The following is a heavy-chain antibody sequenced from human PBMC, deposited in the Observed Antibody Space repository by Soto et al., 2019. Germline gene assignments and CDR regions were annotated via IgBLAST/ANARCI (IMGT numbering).Heavy chain of an antibody. CDR3: ARDPNCSSTSCPNYYGMDV. CDR1: GGSISSGGYY. V-gene: IGHV4-31*03. CDR2: IYYSGST. J-gene: IGHJ6*02. D-gene: IGHD2-2*01. Sequence: SETLSLTCTVSGGSISSGGYYFICIRQHPWNGLEWIGYIYYSGSTYYNPSLKSRVTISVDTSKNQFSLKLSSVTAADTAVYYCARDPNCSSTSCPNYYGMDVWGQGTTVTVSS.